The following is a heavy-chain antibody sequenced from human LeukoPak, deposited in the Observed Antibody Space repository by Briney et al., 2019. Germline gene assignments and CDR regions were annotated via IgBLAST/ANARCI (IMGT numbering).Heavy chain of an antibody. J-gene: IGHJ4*02. CDR1: GFTFSSYW. Sequence: GGSLRLSCAASGFTFSSYWMSWVRQAPGKGLEWVANIKQDGSEKYYVGSVKGRFTISRDNAKNSLYSQMNNLGAEDTAVYYCATDPASYCTSSTCDFDYWGQGTLVTVSS. V-gene: IGHV3-7*01. D-gene: IGHD2-8*01. CDR2: IKQDGSEK. CDR3: ATDPASYCTSSTCDFDY.